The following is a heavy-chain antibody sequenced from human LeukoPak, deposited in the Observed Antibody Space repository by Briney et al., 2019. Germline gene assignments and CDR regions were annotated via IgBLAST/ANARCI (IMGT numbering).Heavy chain of an antibody. Sequence: ASVKVCCKASGYTFTSCDINWARQATGQGLEWMGWMNPNSGNTGYAQKFQGRVTMTRNTSISTAYMELSSMRSEDTAVYYCARDRLVRRNWFDPWGRGTLVTVSS. CDR2: MNPNSGNT. D-gene: IGHD6-19*01. CDR3: ARDRLVRRNWFDP. CDR1: GYTFTSCD. V-gene: IGHV1-8*01. J-gene: IGHJ5*02.